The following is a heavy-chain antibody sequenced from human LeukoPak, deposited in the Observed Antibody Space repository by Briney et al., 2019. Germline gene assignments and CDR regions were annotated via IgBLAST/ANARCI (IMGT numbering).Heavy chain of an antibody. CDR1: GYSISTGYY. V-gene: IGHV4-38-2*02. CDR2: FYHGGST. J-gene: IGHJ4*02. Sequence: PSETLSLTCTVSGYSISTGYYWDWIRQPPGKGLEWIGTFYHGGSTYYNPSLKSRVTISVDTSKNQFSLNLTSVTAADTAVYYCARASYSYDISGWVPFDYWGQGTLVTVSS. D-gene: IGHD3-22*01. CDR3: ARASYSYDISGWVPFDY.